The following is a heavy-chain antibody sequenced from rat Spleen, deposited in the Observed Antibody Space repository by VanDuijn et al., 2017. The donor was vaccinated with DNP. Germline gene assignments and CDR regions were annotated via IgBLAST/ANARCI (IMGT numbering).Heavy chain of an antibody. J-gene: IGHJ2*01. CDR2: INSAGST. CDR1: GYSITSSHR. D-gene: IGHD3-7*01. CDR3: TSYYFDY. Sequence: EVQLQESGPGLVKPSQSLSLTCSVTGYSITSSHRWNWIRKFPGNKLEWMGYINSAGSTNYNPSLKSRISITRDTSKNQFFLHVNSVTTEDTATYYCTSYYFDYWGQGVMVTVSS. V-gene: IGHV3-3*01.